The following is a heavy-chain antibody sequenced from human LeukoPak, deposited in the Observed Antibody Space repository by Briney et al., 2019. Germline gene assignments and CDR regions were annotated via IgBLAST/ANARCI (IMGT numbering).Heavy chain of an antibody. D-gene: IGHD1-26*01. CDR3: ARVVGAGYFDL. CDR2: IYSGGST. J-gene: IGHJ2*01. V-gene: IGHV3-53*01. Sequence: GGSLRLSCAASGFTVSSNYMSWVRQAPGKGLEWVSIIYSGGSTFYADSVKGRFTISRDNSKNTLYLQMNSLRAEDTAVYYCARVVGAGYFDLWGRGTLVTVSS. CDR1: GFTVSSNY.